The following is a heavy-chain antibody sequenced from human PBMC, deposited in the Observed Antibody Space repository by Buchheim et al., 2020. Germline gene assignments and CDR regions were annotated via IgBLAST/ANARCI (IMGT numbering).Heavy chain of an antibody. CDR2: INHSGST. CDR1: GGSFSGYY. V-gene: IGHV4-34*01. Sequence: QVQLQQWGAGLLKPSETLSLTCAVYGGSFSGYYWSWIRQPPGKGLEWIGEINHSGSTNYNPSLKSRVTISVDTSKNQFSLKLSSVTAADTAVYYCARETTGDNSYWYFDLWGRGTL. D-gene: IGHD4-17*01. J-gene: IGHJ2*01. CDR3: ARETTGDNSYWYFDL.